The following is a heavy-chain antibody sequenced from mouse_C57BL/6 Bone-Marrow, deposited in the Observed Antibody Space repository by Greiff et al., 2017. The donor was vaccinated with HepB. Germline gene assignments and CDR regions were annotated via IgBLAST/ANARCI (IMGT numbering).Heavy chain of an antibody. D-gene: IGHD2-2*01. CDR3: TRWGLRGFYYAMDY. J-gene: IGHJ4*01. V-gene: IGHV1-15*01. Sequence: QVQLKESGAELVRPGASVTLSCKASGYTFTDYEMHWVKQTPVHGLEWIGAIDPETGGTAYNQKFKGKAILTADKSSSTAYMELRSLTSEDSAVYYCTRWGLRGFYYAMDYWGQGTSVTVSS. CDR2: IDPETGGT. CDR1: GYTFTDYE.